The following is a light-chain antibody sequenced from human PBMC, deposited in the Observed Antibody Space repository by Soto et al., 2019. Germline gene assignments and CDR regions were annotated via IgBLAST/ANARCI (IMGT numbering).Light chain of an antibody. J-gene: IGKJ1*01. CDR2: KVS. CDR3: MQCSYCPPRT. CDR1: QSLLYSDGNTY. Sequence: DVVMTQSPLSLPVTLGQPASISCRSSQSLLYSDGNTYLSWFQQRPGQSPRRLIYKVSIRDSGVPDRFSGSGSGTDFTLKITRVEAVDVSVYYCMQCSYCPPRTFGQGTKVEIK. V-gene: IGKV2-30*01.